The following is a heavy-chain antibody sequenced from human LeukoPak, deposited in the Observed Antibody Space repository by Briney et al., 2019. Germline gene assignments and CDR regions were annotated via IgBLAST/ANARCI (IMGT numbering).Heavy chain of an antibody. CDR3: ARHEPYRVPVAGTYYSYPMDV. Sequence: SETLSLTCSVSGGSISSYYWSWIRQPPGKGLEWIAYIHYSGSTNYNPSLKSRLTISVDTSKNQFSLKLTSVTAADMAVYYCARHEPYRVPVAGTYYSYPMDVWGQGTTVTVSS. D-gene: IGHD6-19*01. V-gene: IGHV4-59*08. CDR1: GGSISSYY. J-gene: IGHJ6*02. CDR2: IHYSGST.